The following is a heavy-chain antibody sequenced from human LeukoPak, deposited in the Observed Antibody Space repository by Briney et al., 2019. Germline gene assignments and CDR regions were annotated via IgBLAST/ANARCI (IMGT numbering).Heavy chain of an antibody. CDR2: ISHDGAAV. D-gene: IGHD6-19*01. V-gene: IGHV3-30*18. CDR1: GFTIANHG. CDR3: AKDWGSSGWYNWFDP. J-gene: IGHJ5*02. Sequence: GTSLRLSCAVSGFTIANHGMHWVRQAPGKGLEWVAMISHDGAAVYYGDSVKGRLTISRDNSNNTLYPQMNSLRVEDTAVYYCAKDWGSSGWYNWFDPWGQGTLVTVSS.